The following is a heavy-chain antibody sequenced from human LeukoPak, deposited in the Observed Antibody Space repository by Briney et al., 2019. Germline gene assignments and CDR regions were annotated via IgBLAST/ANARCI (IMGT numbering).Heavy chain of an antibody. V-gene: IGHV1-18*01. CDR2: ISAYNGNT. D-gene: IGHD1-26*01. J-gene: IGHJ4*02. CDR3: ARDQPRELPPFDY. Sequence: GASVKVSCKASGYTFSSYGISWVRQAPGQGLEWMGWISAYNGNTYYAQKLQGRLTMTTDTSTSTAYMELRSLRSDDTAVYYCARDQPRELPPFDYWGQGTLVTVSS. CDR1: GYTFSSYG.